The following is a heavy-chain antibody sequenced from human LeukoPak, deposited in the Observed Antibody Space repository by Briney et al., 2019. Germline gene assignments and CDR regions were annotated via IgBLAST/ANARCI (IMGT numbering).Heavy chain of an antibody. CDR1: GGSFSGYY. Sequence: SETLSLTCAVYGGSFSGYYWSWIRQPPGKGLEWIGEINHSGSTNYNPSLKSRVTISVDTTKNQFSLKLSSVTAADTAVYYCARRIGWYSYWFDPWGQGTLVTVSS. D-gene: IGHD6-19*01. V-gene: IGHV4-34*01. CDR3: ARRIGWYSYWFDP. CDR2: INHSGST. J-gene: IGHJ5*02.